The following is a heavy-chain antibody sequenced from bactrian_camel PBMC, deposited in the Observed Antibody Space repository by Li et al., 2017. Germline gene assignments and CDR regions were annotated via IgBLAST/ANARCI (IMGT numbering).Heavy chain of an antibody. Sequence: VQLVESGGGLVQPGGSLRLSCAASGFTFSSFVMSWVRQAPGKGLEWVSIINHGGTTYYADSMKGRSTISRDNATNTVYLQMNSLKPEDTAVYYCVSLVGRPLVHQGTQVTVS. J-gene: IGHJ4*01. CDR2: INHGGTT. CDR1: GFTFSSFV. V-gene: IGHV3S40*01. D-gene: IGHD2*01.